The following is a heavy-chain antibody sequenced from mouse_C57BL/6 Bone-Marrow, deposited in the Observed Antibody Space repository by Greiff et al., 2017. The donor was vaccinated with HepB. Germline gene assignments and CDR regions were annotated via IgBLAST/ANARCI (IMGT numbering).Heavy chain of an antibody. V-gene: IGHV1-54*01. CDR3: AQTGFAY. J-gene: IGHJ3*01. CDR2: INPGSGGT. Sequence: VQLQLSGAELVRPGTSVKVSCKASGYAFTNYLIEWVKQRPGQGLEWIGVINPGSGGTNYNEKFKGKATLTADKSSSAAYMQLSSLTSEDSAVYFCAQTGFAYWGQGTLVTVSA. CDR1: GYAFTNYL.